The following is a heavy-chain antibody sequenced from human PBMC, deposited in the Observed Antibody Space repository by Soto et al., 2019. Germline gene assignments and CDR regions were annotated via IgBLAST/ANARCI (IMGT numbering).Heavy chain of an antibody. CDR3: AKGTYFDY. D-gene: IGHD1-1*01. CDR1: GYTLTTYG. J-gene: IGHJ4*02. CDR2: ISAYNDHT. V-gene: IGHV1-18*01. Sequence: QVQLVQSGAEVKKPGASVKVSCKAAGYTLTTYGVSWVRQAPGQVLEWVGWISAYNDHTNYAQKVQGRVTMTTDTSTNTAYMELRSLRSDDTAVYYCAKGTYFDYWGQGTLVTVSS.